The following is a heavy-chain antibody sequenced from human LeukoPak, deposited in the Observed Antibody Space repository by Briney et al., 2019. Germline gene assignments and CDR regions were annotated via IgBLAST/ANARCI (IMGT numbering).Heavy chain of an antibody. CDR3: ARGGYYDSSGYAEYYFDY. V-gene: IGHV4-34*01. D-gene: IGHD3-22*01. J-gene: IGHJ4*02. CDR1: GGSFSGYY. CDR2: INHSGST. Sequence: SETLSLTCAVYGGSFSGYYWSWIRQPPGKGLEWIGEINHSGSTNYNPSLKSRVTISVDTSKIQFSLKLSSVTAADTAVYYCARGGYYDSSGYAEYYFDYWGQGTLVTVSS.